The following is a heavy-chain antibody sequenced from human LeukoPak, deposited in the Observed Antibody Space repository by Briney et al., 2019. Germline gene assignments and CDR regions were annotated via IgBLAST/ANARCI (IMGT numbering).Heavy chain of an antibody. V-gene: IGHV1-3*01. CDR1: GYTFTSYA. D-gene: IGHD1-26*01. CDR2: INAGNGNT. Sequence: GASVNVSCEASGYTFTSYAMHWVRQAPGQRLEWMGWINAGNGNTKYSQKFQGRVTITRDTSASTAYMELSSLRSEDTAVYYCARETSGSYYPYFDYWGQGTLVTVSS. CDR3: ARETSGSYYPYFDY. J-gene: IGHJ4*02.